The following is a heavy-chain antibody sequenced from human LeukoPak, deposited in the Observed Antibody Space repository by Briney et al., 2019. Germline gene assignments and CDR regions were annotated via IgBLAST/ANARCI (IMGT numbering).Heavy chain of an antibody. J-gene: IGHJ3*02. CDR3: ARDLAVAGAFDI. V-gene: IGHV4-39*07. D-gene: IGHD6-19*01. CDR2: VYYTGGT. Sequence: SETLSLTCSVSGDSITSTCYYWGWIRQPPEKGLEWIGSVYYTGGTYYSPSLKSRVTISVDTSKNQFSLKLSSVTAADTAVYYCARDLAVAGAFDIWGQGTMVTVSS. CDR1: GDSITSTCYY.